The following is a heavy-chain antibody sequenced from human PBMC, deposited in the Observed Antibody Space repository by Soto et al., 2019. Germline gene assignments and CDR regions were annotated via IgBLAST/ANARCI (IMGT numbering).Heavy chain of an antibody. V-gene: IGHV3-48*03. CDR1: GFTFSSYE. Sequence: GGSLRLSCAASGFTFSSYEMNWVRQAPGKGLEWVSYISSSGSTIYYADSAKGRFTISRDNAKNSLYLQMNSLRAEDTAVYYCARWKWQDFDYWGQGTLVTVSS. J-gene: IGHJ4*02. D-gene: IGHD5-12*01. CDR2: ISSSGSTI. CDR3: ARWKWQDFDY.